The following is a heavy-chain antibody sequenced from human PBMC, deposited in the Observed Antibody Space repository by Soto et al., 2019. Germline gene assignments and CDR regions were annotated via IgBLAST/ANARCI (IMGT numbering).Heavy chain of an antibody. J-gene: IGHJ6*01. CDR2: ISFDGSDK. V-gene: IGHV3-30*18. CDR3: AKDRTTGTPGLFYGLDV. D-gene: IGHD4-4*01. CDR1: GFTFNRYG. Sequence: QMQLVESGGGVVQPGRSLRLSCVASGFTFNRYGMHWVRQAPGKGLEWVALISFDGSDKFYLDSVKGRFTLSRDNSKNTMFLQMNNLRREDTALYYFAKDRTTGTPGLFYGLDVWGQGTTVTVSS.